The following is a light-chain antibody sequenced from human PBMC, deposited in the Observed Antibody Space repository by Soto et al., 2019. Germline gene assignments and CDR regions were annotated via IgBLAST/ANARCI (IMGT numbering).Light chain of an antibody. CDR2: DVT. CDR1: NSDVGGYNA. Sequence: QSALTQPASVSGSPGQSITISCTGTNSDVGGYNAVSWYQQYPDKSPKLMIYDVTTRPSGASTRFSGSKSGNTASLTISGLQADDEADYYCASFASDGTYVFGTGTKVTVL. CDR3: ASFASDGTYV. J-gene: IGLJ1*01. V-gene: IGLV2-14*01.